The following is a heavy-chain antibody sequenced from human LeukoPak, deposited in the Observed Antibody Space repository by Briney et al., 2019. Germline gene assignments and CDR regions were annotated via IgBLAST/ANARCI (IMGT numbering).Heavy chain of an antibody. CDR2: MSPNSGNT. CDR1: GYTFTSYD. Sequence: ASVKVSCKASGYTFTSYDINWVRQATGQGLEWMGWMSPNSGNTGYAQKFQGRVTITRNTSISTAYMELSSLRSEDTAVYYCARYAYYDSSGYVDYWGQGTLVTASS. CDR3: ARYAYYDSSGYVDY. V-gene: IGHV1-8*03. D-gene: IGHD3-22*01. J-gene: IGHJ4*02.